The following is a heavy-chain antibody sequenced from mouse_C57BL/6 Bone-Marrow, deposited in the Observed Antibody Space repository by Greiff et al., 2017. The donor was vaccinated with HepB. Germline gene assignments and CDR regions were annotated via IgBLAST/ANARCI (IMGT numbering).Heavy chain of an antibody. D-gene: IGHD1-1*01. CDR3: SRPDYGSSYGWYFDV. J-gene: IGHJ1*03. CDR2: ISNGGGST. Sequence: EVKLQESGGGLVQPGGSLKLSCAASGFTFSDYYMYWVRQTPEKRLEWVAYISNGGGSTYYPDTVKGLFTISRDNAKNTLYLQMSRLKSEDTAMYYWSRPDYGSSYGWYFDVWGTGTTVTVSS. CDR1: GFTFSDYY. V-gene: IGHV5-12*01.